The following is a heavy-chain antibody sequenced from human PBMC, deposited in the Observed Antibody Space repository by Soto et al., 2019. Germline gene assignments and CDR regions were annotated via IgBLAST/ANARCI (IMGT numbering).Heavy chain of an antibody. D-gene: IGHD3-16*01. CDR3: ASGYYDYVWGSRGGGMDV. CDR1: GGSISSGDYY. J-gene: IGHJ6*02. V-gene: IGHV4-30-4*01. CDR2: IYYSGST. Sequence: SETLSLTCTVSGGSISSGDYYWSWIRQPPGKGLEWIGYIYYSGSTYYNPSLKSRVTISVDTSKYQFSLKLSSVTAADTAVYYCASGYYDYVWGSRGGGMDVWGQGTTVTVSS.